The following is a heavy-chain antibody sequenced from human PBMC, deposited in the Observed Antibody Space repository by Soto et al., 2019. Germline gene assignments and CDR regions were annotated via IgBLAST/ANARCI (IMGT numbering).Heavy chain of an antibody. CDR3: ARGPCPHRYRLDP. Sequence: GASVKVSCKASGYTFTGYYMHWVRQAPGQGLEWTGWINPNRGGTNYAQKFQGWVTMTRDTSISTAYMELSRLRSDDTAVYYCARGPCPHRYRLDPWGQGTLVTVSS. CDR2: INPNRGGT. CDR1: GYTFTGYY. V-gene: IGHV1-2*04. D-gene: IGHD1-1*01. J-gene: IGHJ5*02.